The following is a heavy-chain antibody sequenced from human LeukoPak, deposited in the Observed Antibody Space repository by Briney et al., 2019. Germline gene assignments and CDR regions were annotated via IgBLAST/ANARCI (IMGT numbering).Heavy chain of an antibody. D-gene: IGHD2-15*01. Sequence: SETLSLTCTVSGGSISSHYWTWIRQSPVKGLEWIGDISNSGSTSYNPSLKSRVTISIDTSKNQFSLKLSSVTAADTAVYYCGRDALVGYFSYYYMDVWGKGTTVTVSS. CDR3: GRDALVGYFSYYYMDV. V-gene: IGHV4-59*11. CDR2: ISNSGST. J-gene: IGHJ6*03. CDR1: GGSISSHY.